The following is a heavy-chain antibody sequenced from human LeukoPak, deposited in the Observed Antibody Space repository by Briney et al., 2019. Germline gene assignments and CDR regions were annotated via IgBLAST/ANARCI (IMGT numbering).Heavy chain of an antibody. CDR1: GFTFSRTW. V-gene: IGHV3-74*01. D-gene: IGHD6-13*01. CDR2: INSDGTST. CDR3: ARGPPGAAAASLVYYYYYYMDV. J-gene: IGHJ6*03. Sequence: PGGSLRLSCGASGFTFSRTWMHWVRQAPGKGLVCVSRINSDGTSTVYADSVKGRFTISRDNAKNSLYLQMNSLRAEDTALYYCARGPPGAAAASLVYYYYYYMDVWGKGTTVTVSS.